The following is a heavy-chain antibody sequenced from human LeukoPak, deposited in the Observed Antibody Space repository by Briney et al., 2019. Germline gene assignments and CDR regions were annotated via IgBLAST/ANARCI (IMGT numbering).Heavy chain of an antibody. CDR3: AGGGWEGGSYLPAQFDY. D-gene: IGHD1-26*01. Sequence: PSETLSLTCTVSGGSISSYYWSWIRQPAGKGLEWIGRIYTSGGTNYNPSLKSRVTMSVDTSKNQFSLKLSSVTAADTAVYYCAGGGWEGGSYLPAQFDYWGQGTLVTVSS. V-gene: IGHV4-4*07. CDR2: IYTSGGT. J-gene: IGHJ4*02. CDR1: GGSISSYY.